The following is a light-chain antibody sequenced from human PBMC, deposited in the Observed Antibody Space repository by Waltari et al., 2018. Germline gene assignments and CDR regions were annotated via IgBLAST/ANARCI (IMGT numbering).Light chain of an antibody. Sequence: IVLTQSPGTLSLSPGESATLSCRASQPLSKHYLAWYQQKPGQAPRLLIYGASSRAAGIPDRFSGSGSGTYFTLTISRLEPDDFAMYYCQQYGSSVLYTFGQGTKLEIK. CDR1: QPLSKHY. J-gene: IGKJ2*01. V-gene: IGKV3-20*01. CDR3: QQYGSSVLYT. CDR2: GAS.